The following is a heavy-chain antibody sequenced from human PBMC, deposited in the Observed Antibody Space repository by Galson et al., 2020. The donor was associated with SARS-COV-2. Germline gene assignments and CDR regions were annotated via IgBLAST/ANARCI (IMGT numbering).Heavy chain of an antibody. J-gene: IGHJ4*02. CDR1: GFTFSTYS. CDR3: ARHFDTMVRGVITSFDY. Sequence: GESLKISCAASGFTFSTYSMNWVRQAPGKGLEWVSSISSTSSYIYYADSVKGRFIISRDNAKNSLYLQMNSLRAEDTAVYYCARHFDTMVRGVITSFDYWGQGTLVTVSS. V-gene: IGHV3-21*01. CDR2: ISSTSSYI. D-gene: IGHD3-10*01.